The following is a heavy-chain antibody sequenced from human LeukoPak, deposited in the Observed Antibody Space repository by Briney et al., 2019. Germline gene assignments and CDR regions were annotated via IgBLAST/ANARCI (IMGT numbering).Heavy chain of an antibody. CDR1: GGTFSSYA. D-gene: IGHD3-9*01. J-gene: IGHJ4*02. CDR2: IIPIFGTA. V-gene: IGHV1-69*13. Sequence: ASVKVSCKASGGTFSSYAISWVRQAPGQGLEWMGGIIPIFGTANYAQKFQGRVTITADESTSTAYMELSSLRSEDTAVYYCAREPSDILTGYPYFDYWSQGTLVTVSS. CDR3: AREPSDILTGYPYFDY.